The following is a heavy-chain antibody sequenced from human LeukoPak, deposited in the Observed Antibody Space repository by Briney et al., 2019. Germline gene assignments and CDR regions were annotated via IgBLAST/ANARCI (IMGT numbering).Heavy chain of an antibody. Sequence: GRSLRLSCAASGFTFRLFAMHWVRQSPGKALEWVAVTTFDGRNNYYADSVKGRFTISRDNSKKTLYLQMESLRAEDPAVYYCARDLSDVDTVPPAWGQGTLVIVSS. CDR3: ARDLSDVDTVPPA. D-gene: IGHD5-18*01. CDR2: TTFDGRNN. V-gene: IGHV3-30*04. J-gene: IGHJ1*01. CDR1: GFTFRLFA.